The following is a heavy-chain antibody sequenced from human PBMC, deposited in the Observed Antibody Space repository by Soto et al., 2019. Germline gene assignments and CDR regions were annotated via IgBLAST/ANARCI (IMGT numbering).Heavy chain of an antibody. V-gene: IGHV1-18*01. J-gene: IGHJ2*01. Sequence: QVQLVQSGAEVKKPGASVKVSCKASGYTFTSYGISWVRQAPGQGLEWMGWISAYNGNTNYAQKLQGRVTMTTDTXKSADYMEPRSLSSDDTAVYYCARDRQQLVPDYFDLWGRGTLVTVSS. CDR1: GYTFTSYG. D-gene: IGHD6-13*01. CDR2: ISAYNGNT. CDR3: ARDRQQLVPDYFDL.